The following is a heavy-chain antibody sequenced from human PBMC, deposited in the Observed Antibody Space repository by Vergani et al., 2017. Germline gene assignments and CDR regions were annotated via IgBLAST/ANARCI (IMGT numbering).Heavy chain of an antibody. V-gene: IGHV3-23*01. J-gene: IGHJ4*02. CDR3: ARENSEVGSLLPPYFDY. D-gene: IGHD1-26*01. CDR1: GFTFSSYA. Sequence: EVQLLESGGGLVQPGGSLRLSCAASGFTFSSYAMSWVRQAPGKGLEWVSAISGSGGSTYYADSVKGRFTISRDNAKNSLYLQMNSLRAEDTAVYYCARENSEVGSLLPPYFDYWGQGTLVTVSS. CDR2: ISGSGGST.